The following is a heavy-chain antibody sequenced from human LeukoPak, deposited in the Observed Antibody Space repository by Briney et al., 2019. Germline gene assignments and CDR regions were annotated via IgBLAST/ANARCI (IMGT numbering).Heavy chain of an antibody. J-gene: IGHJ4*02. D-gene: IGHD3-9*01. V-gene: IGHV3-23*01. CDR1: GFTFSSYA. CDR2: ISGSGGST. Sequence: GGSLRLSCAASGFTFSSYAMSWVRQAPGKGLEWVSAISGSGGSTYYADSVKGRFTISRDNSKNTLYLEMNSLRAEDTAVYYCAKGSGKILTGYVEYWGQGTLLTVSS. CDR3: AKGSGKILTGYVEY.